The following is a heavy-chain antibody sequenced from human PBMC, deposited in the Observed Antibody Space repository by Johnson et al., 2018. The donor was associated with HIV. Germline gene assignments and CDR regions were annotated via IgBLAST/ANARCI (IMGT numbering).Heavy chain of an antibody. CDR3: ARDRLLWFGESAFDI. Sequence: QVQLMESGGGLVQPGGSLRLSCAASGFTFSTYWMSWVRQAPGKGLEWVAVISYDGSNKYYADSVKGRFTISRDNSKNTLYLQMNSLRAEDTAVYYCARDRLLWFGESAFDIWGQGTMVTVSS. D-gene: IGHD3-10*01. CDR1: GFTFSTYW. V-gene: IGHV3-30-3*01. CDR2: ISYDGSNK. J-gene: IGHJ3*02.